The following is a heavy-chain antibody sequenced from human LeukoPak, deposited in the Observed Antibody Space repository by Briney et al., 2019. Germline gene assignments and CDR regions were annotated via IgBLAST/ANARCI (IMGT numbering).Heavy chain of an antibody. CDR2: VYYSGST. D-gene: IGHD1-14*01. CDR1: GGSISSNY. J-gene: IGHJ5*02. CDR3: ARTGSYNPFDWFDP. Sequence: PSETLSLTCTVSGGSISSNYWSWIRQPPGKGLEWIGYVYYSGSTTYNPSLKSRVTISLDTSKKQLSLNLSSVTAADTAVYYCARTGSYNPFDWFDPWGQGTLVTVSS. V-gene: IGHV4-59*08.